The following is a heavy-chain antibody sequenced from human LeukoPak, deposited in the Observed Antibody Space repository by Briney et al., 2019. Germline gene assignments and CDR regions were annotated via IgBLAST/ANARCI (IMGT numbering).Heavy chain of an antibody. CDR3: AKGPHYSSSWYYFDY. D-gene: IGHD6-13*01. CDR2: ISGSGGST. V-gene: IGHV3-23*01. Sequence: SGGSLRLSCAASGFTFSSYAMSWVRQAPGKGLEWVSAISGSGGSTYYADSVKGRFTISRDNSKNTLYLQMNSLRAEDTAVYYCAKGPHYSSSWYYFDYWGQGTLVTVSS. J-gene: IGHJ4*02. CDR1: GFTFSSYA.